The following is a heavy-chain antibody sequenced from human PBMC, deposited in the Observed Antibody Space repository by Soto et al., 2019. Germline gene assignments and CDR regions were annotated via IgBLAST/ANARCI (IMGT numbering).Heavy chain of an antibody. CDR1: GGSISSYY. CDR3: ARYYDFLSGPPTAGLDA. J-gene: IGHJ6*04. CDR2: IYYSGST. Sequence: SETLSLTCTVSGGSISSYYWSWIRQPPGKGLEWIGYIYYSGSTNYNPSLKSRVTISVDTSKNQFSLKLSSVTAADTAVYYCARYYDFLSGPPTAGLDAWGKGNKVTVSS. V-gene: IGHV4-59*01. D-gene: IGHD3-3*01.